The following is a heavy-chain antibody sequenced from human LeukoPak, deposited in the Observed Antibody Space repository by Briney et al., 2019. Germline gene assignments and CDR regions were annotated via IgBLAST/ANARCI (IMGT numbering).Heavy chain of an antibody. CDR1: GFVFNSHG. CDR3: AKLGGLAEAGWLDS. CDR2: ISGRSGST. V-gene: IGHV3-23*01. J-gene: IGHJ4*02. D-gene: IGHD6-19*01. Sequence: PGGSLRLSCAASGFVFNSHGMTWVRQAPGKGPEWVSAISGRSGSTYYTDSVRGRFTISRDNSKNTVYLQMNSLRVEETAVYYCAKLGGLAEAGWLDSWGRGTLVTVSS.